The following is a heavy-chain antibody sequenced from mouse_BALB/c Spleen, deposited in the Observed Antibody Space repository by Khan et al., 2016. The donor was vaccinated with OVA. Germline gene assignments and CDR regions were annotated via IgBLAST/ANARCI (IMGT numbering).Heavy chain of an antibody. J-gene: IGHJ4*01. D-gene: IGHD2-3*01. CDR2: ISYSGST. CDR3: ARDGSRYNYAMDY. CDR1: GYSITSDYA. Sequence: VQLKQSGRGLVKPSQSLSLTCTVTGYSITSDYAWNWIRQFPGNKLEWMGYISYSGSTNYNPSLKSRISITRDTSKNQFFLQLNSVTTEDTATYYCARDGSRYNYAMDYWGQGTSVTVSS. V-gene: IGHV3-2*02.